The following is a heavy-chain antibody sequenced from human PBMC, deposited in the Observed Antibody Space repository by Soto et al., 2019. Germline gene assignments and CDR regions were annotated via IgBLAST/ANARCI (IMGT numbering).Heavy chain of an antibody. CDR3: ARAFAGNCSSDD. Sequence: GGSLRLSCAASGFSFSSYSMLCVRQAPGDGLEWVSFITSSSRSIFYAASVQGRFTISRDNAKNSLYLQMNGLRAEDTAVYYCARAFAGNCSSDDWGQG. J-gene: IGHJ4*02. CDR2: ITSSSRSI. V-gene: IGHV3-21*01. D-gene: IGHD1-1*01. CDR1: GFSFSSYS.